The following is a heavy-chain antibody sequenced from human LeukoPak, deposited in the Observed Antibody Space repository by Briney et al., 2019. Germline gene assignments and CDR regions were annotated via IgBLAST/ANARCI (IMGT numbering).Heavy chain of an antibody. V-gene: IGHV3-23*01. J-gene: IGHJ1*01. CDR3: AKDLDSSGHYYDSQH. D-gene: IGHD3-22*01. CDR2: ISGSGGST. CDR1: GFTFSSYA. Sequence: GGSLRLSCAASGFTFSSYAMSCVRQAPGEGREWLSAISGSGGSTSDADSVKGWFTISRDNSKNTLYLQMNSLRAEDTAVYYCAKDLDSSGHYYDSQHWGQGTVVIVPS.